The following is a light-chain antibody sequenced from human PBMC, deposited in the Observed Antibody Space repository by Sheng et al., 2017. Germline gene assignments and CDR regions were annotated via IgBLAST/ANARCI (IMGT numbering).Light chain of an antibody. Sequence: EIVMTQSPATLSVSPGERATLSCRASQSVSSNLAWYQQKPGQAPRLLIYGASTRATGIPARFSGSGSGTEFTLTISSLQSEDFATYYCQHYHTYPWSFGQGTKVEIK. CDR2: GAS. CDR1: QSVSSN. J-gene: IGKJ1*01. CDR3: QHYHTYPWS. V-gene: IGKV3-15*01.